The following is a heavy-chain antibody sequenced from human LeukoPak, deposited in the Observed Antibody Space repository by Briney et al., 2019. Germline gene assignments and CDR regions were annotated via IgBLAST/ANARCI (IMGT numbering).Heavy chain of an antibody. V-gene: IGHV3-23*01. D-gene: IGHD3-10*01. CDR1: GFTFSSYA. CDR3: TTDLMVRGLLYY. CDR2: ISGSGGST. J-gene: IGHJ4*02. Sequence: PGGSLRLSCAASGFTFSSYAMSRVRQAPGKGLEWVSAISGSGGSTYYADSVKGRFTISRDNSKNTLYLQMNSLRAEDTAVYYCTTDLMVRGLLYYWGQGTLVAVSS.